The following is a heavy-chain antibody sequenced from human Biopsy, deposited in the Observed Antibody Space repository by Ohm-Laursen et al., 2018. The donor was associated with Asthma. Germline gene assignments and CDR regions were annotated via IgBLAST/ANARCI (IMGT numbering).Heavy chain of an antibody. CDR3: ARDSYSSGLYDDFES. D-gene: IGHD6-19*01. J-gene: IGHJ4*02. V-gene: IGHV3-11*01. Sequence: SLRLSCSASGFTFSDYYVSWIRQAPGKGLEWISYINGKSNSIEYADSVKGRFTISRDNAKNSLYLQMNGLRAEDTAVYYCARDSYSSGLYDDFESWGQGTLVTVSS. CDR2: INGKSNSI. CDR1: GFTFSDYY.